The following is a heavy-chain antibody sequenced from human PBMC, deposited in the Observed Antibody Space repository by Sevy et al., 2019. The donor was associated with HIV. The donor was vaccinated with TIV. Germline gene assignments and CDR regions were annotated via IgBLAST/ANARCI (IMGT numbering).Heavy chain of an antibody. CDR2: MSGIGAIV. V-gene: IGHV3-23*01. D-gene: IGHD2-8*02. Sequence: GGSLRLSCAASGFTFSSYAMSWVRQAPGKGLEWVSAMSGIGAIVYYADSVKGRFTISRDNPKNTLYLQMSSLRAEDTALYYCAKSLVVFDGFDIWGQGTRVTVSS. CDR1: GFTFSSYA. CDR3: AKSLVVFDGFDI. J-gene: IGHJ3*02.